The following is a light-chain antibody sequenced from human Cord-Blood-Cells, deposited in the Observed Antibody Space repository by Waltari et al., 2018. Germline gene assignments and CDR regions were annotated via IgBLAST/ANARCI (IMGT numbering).Light chain of an antibody. J-gene: IGLJ3*02. Sequence: QSALTQPRPVSGSPGQSVPIPRTSTSSDVGGYNYFFWYQHHPGKAPKLGIYDVSKRPSGVPDSFSGSKSGNTASLTISGLQAEDEADYYCCSYAGSYTLVFGGGTKLTVL. CDR3: CSYAGSYTLV. CDR2: DVS. V-gene: IGLV2-11*01. CDR1: SSDVGGYNY.